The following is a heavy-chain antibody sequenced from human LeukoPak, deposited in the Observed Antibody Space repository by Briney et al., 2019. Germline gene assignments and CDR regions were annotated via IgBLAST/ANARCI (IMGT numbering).Heavy chain of an antibody. CDR1: GFTFRTYW. D-gene: IGHD6-6*01. V-gene: IGHV3-7*01. Sequence: PGGSLRLSCAASGFTFRTYWMSWVRQAPGKGLEWVASINQGGSETYYVVSVKGRFTISRDNAMNSFFLQMNSLRAEDTAVYYCARLIGDRTIYDYWGQGTLVTVSS. J-gene: IGHJ4*02. CDR2: INQGGSET. CDR3: ARLIGDRTIYDY.